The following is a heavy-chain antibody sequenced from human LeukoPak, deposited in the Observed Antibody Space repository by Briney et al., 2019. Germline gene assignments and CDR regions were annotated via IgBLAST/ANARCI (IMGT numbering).Heavy chain of an antibody. J-gene: IGHJ6*02. CDR1: GFTFSSYS. CDR2: ISSSSSYI. CDR3: ARDQAYCSGGSCYYYGMDV. V-gene: IGHV3-21*01. Sequence: KSGGSLRLSCAASGFTFSSYSMNWVRQAPGKGLEWVSSISSSSSYIYYADSVKGRFTISRDNAKSSLYLQMNSLRAEDTAVYYCARDQAYCSGGSCYYYGMDVWGQGTTVTVSS. D-gene: IGHD2-15*01.